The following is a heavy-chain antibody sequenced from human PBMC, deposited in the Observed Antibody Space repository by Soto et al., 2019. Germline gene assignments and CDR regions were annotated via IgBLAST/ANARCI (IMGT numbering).Heavy chain of an antibody. Sequence: ASVKVSCKASGGTFSSYAISWVRQAPGQGLEWMGGIIPIFGTANYAQKFQGRVTITADESTSTAYMELSSLKASDTAMYYCARYLFGIANHGMDVWGQGTTVTVSS. V-gene: IGHV1-69*13. CDR2: IIPIFGTA. D-gene: IGHD3-3*01. CDR1: GGTFSSYA. J-gene: IGHJ6*02. CDR3: ARYLFGIANHGMDV.